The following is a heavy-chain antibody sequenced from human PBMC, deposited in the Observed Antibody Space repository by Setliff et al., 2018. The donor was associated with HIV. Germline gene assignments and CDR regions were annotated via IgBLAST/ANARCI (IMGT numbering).Heavy chain of an antibody. CDR2: IFSSGST. CDR1: GGSMSPYY. Sequence: ASETLSLTCTVSGGSMSPYYWSWIRQPPGKGLEWIGYIFSSGSTNYNPSLKSRVTISVDTSKNQFSLKLSSVTAADTAVYYCARLLIYGDYPIDYWGQGTLVTVSS. V-gene: IGHV4-4*09. D-gene: IGHD4-17*01. CDR3: ARLLIYGDYPIDY. J-gene: IGHJ4*02.